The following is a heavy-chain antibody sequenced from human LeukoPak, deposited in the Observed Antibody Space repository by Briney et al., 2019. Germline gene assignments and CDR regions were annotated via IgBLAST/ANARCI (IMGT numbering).Heavy chain of an antibody. Sequence: SETLSLTCTVSGGSISSSSYYWGWIRQPPGKGLEWIGSIYYSGSTYYNPSLKSRVTISVDTSKNQFSLKLSSVTAADTAVYYCASTPDYGGNSPHFQHWGQGTLVTVSS. CDR2: IYYSGST. J-gene: IGHJ1*01. D-gene: IGHD4-23*01. CDR3: ASTPDYGGNSPHFQH. CDR1: GGSISSSSYY. V-gene: IGHV4-39*07.